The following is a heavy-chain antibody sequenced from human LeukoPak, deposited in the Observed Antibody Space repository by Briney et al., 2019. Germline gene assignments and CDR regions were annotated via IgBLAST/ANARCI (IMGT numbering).Heavy chain of an antibody. Sequence: GGSLRLSCAASGFTFSSYAMSWVRQAPGKGLEWASAISGSGGSTYYADSVKGRFTISRDNSKNTLYLQMNSLRAEDTAVYYCAKVLTGDMNYFDYWGQGTLVTVSS. J-gene: IGHJ4*02. CDR3: AKVLTGDMNYFDY. D-gene: IGHD7-27*01. CDR2: ISGSGGST. CDR1: GFTFSSYA. V-gene: IGHV3-23*01.